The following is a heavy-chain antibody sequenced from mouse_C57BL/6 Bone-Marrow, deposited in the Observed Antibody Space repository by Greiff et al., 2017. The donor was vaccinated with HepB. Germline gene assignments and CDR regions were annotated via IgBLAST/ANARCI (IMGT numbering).Heavy chain of an antibody. J-gene: IGHJ3*01. D-gene: IGHD1-1*01. CDR3: ARGPRSYVGWFAY. Sequence: QVQLKQPGTELVKPGASVKLSCKASGYTFTSYWMHWVKQRPGQGLEWIGNINPSNGGTNYNEKFKSKATLTVDKSSSTAYMQLSSLTSEDSAVYYCARGPRSYVGWFAYWGQGTLVTVSA. CDR1: GYTFTSYW. CDR2: INPSNGGT. V-gene: IGHV1-53*01.